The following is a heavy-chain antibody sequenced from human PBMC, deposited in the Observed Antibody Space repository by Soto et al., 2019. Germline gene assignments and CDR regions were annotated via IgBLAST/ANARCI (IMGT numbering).Heavy chain of an antibody. J-gene: IGHJ6*02. D-gene: IGHD2-21*02. CDR3: ARDLWGYCGTDCYPLDV. Sequence: PSETLSLTCTVSGGSISSYYWSWIRQPPGKGLEWIGYIYYCGSTNYNPSLKSRVTISVDTSKNQFSLKLNSVTAADTAVYYCARDLWGYCGTDCYPLDVWGQGTTVTVSS. CDR1: GGSISSYY. CDR2: IYYCGST. V-gene: IGHV4-59*01.